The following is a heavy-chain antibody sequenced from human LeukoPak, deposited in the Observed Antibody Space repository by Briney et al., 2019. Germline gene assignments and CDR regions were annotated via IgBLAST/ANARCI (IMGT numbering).Heavy chain of an antibody. D-gene: IGHD3-22*01. Sequence: PGGSLRLSCAASGFTFSSYAMSWVRQAPGKGLEWVSAISGSGGSTYYADSVKGRFTISRDNSKNTLYLQMNSLRAEDTAVYYCAKGLRGYYYDSSGDSDAFDIWGQGTMVTVSS. CDR2: ISGSGGST. V-gene: IGHV3-23*01. J-gene: IGHJ3*02. CDR3: AKGLRGYYYDSSGDSDAFDI. CDR1: GFTFSSYA.